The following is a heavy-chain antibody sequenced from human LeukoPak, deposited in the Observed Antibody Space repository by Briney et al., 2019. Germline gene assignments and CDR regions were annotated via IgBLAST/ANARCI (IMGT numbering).Heavy chain of an antibody. CDR3: ARGYAASCSSATCPYFDY. D-gene: IGHD2-2*01. CDR1: GYTFTGYY. Sequence: ASVKVSCKASGYTFTGYYMHWVRQAPGQGREWMGRSNPNSGGTNYAQKLQGRVTMTTDTSTSTAYMELRSLKSDDTAVYYCARGYAASCSSATCPYFDYWGQGTLVTVSS. V-gene: IGHV1-2*06. J-gene: IGHJ4*02. CDR2: SNPNSGGT.